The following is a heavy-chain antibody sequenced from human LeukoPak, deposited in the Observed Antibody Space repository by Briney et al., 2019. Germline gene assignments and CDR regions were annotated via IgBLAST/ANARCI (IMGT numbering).Heavy chain of an antibody. V-gene: IGHV4-59*06. CDR3: AMLLVSAFDI. J-gene: IGHJ3*02. Sequence: PSETLSLTCAVYGGSFSGYYWSWIRQPPGKGLEWIGYIYYSGSTYYNPSLKSRVTISVDTSKNQFSLKLSSVTAADTAVYYCAMLLVSAFDIWGQGTMVTVSS. CDR2: IYYSGST. CDR1: GGSFSGYY. D-gene: IGHD2-8*02.